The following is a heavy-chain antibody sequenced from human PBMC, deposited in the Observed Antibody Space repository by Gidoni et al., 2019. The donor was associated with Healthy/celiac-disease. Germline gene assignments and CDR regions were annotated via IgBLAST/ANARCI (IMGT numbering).Heavy chain of an antibody. J-gene: IGHJ4*02. CDR3: AKDPLRLGELSLVAAPYY. CDR2: ISYDGSNK. D-gene: IGHD3-16*02. V-gene: IGHV3-30*18. CDR1: GFTFSSYG. Sequence: QVQLVASGGGVVQPGGSLRLYCAASGFTFSSYGMHWVRQAAGKGLEWVAVISYDGSNKYYADSVKGRFTISRDNSKNTLYLQMNSLRAEDTAVYYCAKDPLRLGELSLVAAPYYWGQGTLVTVSA.